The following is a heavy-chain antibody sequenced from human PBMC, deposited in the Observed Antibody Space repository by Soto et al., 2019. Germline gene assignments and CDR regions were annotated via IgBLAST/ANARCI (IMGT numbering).Heavy chain of an antibody. CDR3: ARHAIVGARY. Sequence: QLQLQESGPGLVKPSETLSLTCTVSGGSISSSSYYWVWIRQPPGKGLEWIGRIYYSGSTYYNPSLKSRVPISVVTSKYQFSLTLSSVTAADTAVYYWARHAIVGARYWGQGTLFTVSS. J-gene: IGHJ4*02. CDR2: IYYSGST. CDR1: GGSISSSSYY. D-gene: IGHD1-26*01. V-gene: IGHV4-39*01.